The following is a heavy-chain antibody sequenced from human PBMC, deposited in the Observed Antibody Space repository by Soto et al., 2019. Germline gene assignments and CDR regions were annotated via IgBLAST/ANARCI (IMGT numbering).Heavy chain of an antibody. CDR2: INPKSGGT. V-gene: IGHV1-2*04. Sequence: AAVKVSCKPSGYSFTDYHIHWVRQAPGQGLEWLGRINPKSGGTSTAQKFQGWVTMTTDTSISTASMELTRLTSDDTAIYYCARGDSTDCSNGVCSFFYNHDMGVWGQGTTVTVSS. CDR1: GYSFTDYH. D-gene: IGHD2-8*01. J-gene: IGHJ6*02. CDR3: ARGDSTDCSNGVCSFFYNHDMGV.